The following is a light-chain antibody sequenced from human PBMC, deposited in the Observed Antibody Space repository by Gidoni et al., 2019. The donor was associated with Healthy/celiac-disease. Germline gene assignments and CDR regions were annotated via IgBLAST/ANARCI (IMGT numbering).Light chain of an antibody. CDR2: GAP. Sequence: EIVMTQSPATLSLSPGERATLSCRASQRVSSNLSWYQQKPGQAPRLLIYGAPTRATGIPARFSVSGSWTEFTLTISSLQSEDFAVYYCQHYNNWPPATFGQGTKVEIK. CDR3: QHYNNWPPAT. J-gene: IGKJ1*01. CDR1: QRVSSN. V-gene: IGKV3-15*01.